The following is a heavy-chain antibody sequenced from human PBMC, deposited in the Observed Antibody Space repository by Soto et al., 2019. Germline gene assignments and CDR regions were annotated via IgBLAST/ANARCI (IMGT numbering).Heavy chain of an antibody. Sequence: GESLKISCKGSGYSFTSYWISWVRQMPGKGLAWMGRIDPSDSYTNYSPSFQGHVTISADKSISTAYLQWSSLKASDTAMYYCAREGNLEYSSSSSGYYYYYYGMDVWGQGTTVTVSS. J-gene: IGHJ6*02. CDR2: IDPSDSYT. CDR3: AREGNLEYSSSSSGYYYYYYGMDV. D-gene: IGHD6-6*01. CDR1: GYSFTSYW. V-gene: IGHV5-10-1*01.